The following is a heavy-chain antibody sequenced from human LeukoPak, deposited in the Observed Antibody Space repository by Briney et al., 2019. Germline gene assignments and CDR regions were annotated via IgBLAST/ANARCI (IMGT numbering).Heavy chain of an antibody. D-gene: IGHD6-6*01. CDR1: VYTFTIYY. Sequence: ASVKVSCKASVYTFTIYYMHWVRQAPGQGLEWMGIINPSGGSTSYAQKFQGRVTMTRDTSTSTVYMELSSLRSEDTAVYYCASSIAAPSAFDYWGQGTLVTVSS. V-gene: IGHV1-46*01. CDR3: ASSIAAPSAFDY. CDR2: INPSGGST. J-gene: IGHJ4*02.